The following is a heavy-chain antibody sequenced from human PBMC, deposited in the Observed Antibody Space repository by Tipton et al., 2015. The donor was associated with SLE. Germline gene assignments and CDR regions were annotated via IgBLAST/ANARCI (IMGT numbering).Heavy chain of an antibody. J-gene: IGHJ4*02. CDR1: GGSISSYY. Sequence: TLSLTCTVSGGSISSYYWTWIRQPPGKGPEWIGDVHKSGTTNYNPSLKSRVTISLGTSTNQFSLRLSSVTAAGTAVYYCARQRLQPTGDFFDYWGQGTLVTVSS. D-gene: IGHD4-11*01. V-gene: IGHV4-59*01. CDR2: VHKSGTT. CDR3: ARQRLQPTGDFFDY.